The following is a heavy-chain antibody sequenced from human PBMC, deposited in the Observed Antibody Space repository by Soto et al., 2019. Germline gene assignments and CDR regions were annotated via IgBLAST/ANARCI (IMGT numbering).Heavy chain of an antibody. Sequence: GGSLRLSCAASGFTFSSYAMSWVRQAPGKGLEWVSAISGSGGSTYYADSVKGRFTISRDNSKNTLYLQMNSLRAEDTAVYYCARHSSGWLDYYYGMDVWGQGTTVTVSS. CDR2: ISGSGGST. D-gene: IGHD6-19*01. J-gene: IGHJ6*02. CDR1: GFTFSSYA. CDR3: ARHSSGWLDYYYGMDV. V-gene: IGHV3-23*01.